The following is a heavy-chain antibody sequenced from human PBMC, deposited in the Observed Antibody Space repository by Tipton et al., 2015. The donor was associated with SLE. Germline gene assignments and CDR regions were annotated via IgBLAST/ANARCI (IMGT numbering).Heavy chain of an antibody. CDR1: GFTFSSYA. Sequence: SLRLSCAASGFTFSSYAMHWVRQAPGKGLEWVAVISYDGSNKYYADSVKGRFIISRDNSKNTLYLQMNSLRAEDTAVYYCARIPRISRPYYMDVWGKGTTVTVSS. D-gene: IGHD2/OR15-2a*01. V-gene: IGHV3-30*04. CDR2: ISYDGSNK. CDR3: ARIPRISRPYYMDV. J-gene: IGHJ6*03.